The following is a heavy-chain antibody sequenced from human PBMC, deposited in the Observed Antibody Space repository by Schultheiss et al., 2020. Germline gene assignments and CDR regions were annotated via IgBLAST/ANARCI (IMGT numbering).Heavy chain of an antibody. CDR3: ARGESPFDY. CDR2: MSYDGSNT. CDR1: GFTFSSYA. Sequence: GGSLRLSCAASGFTFSSYAMHWVRQTPGKGLEWVAVMSYDGSNTYHADSVKGRFTISRDNAKNTLYLQMNSLRAEDTAVYYCARGESPFDYWGQGTLVTGSS. V-gene: IGHV3-30*01. J-gene: IGHJ4*02. D-gene: IGHD3-10*01.